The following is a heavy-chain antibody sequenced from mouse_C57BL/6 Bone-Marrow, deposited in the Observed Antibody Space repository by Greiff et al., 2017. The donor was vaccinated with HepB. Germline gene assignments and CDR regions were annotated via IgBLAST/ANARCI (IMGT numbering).Heavy chain of an antibody. Sequence: DVQLQESGPGLVKPSQSLSLTCSVTGYSITSGYYWNWIRQFPGNKLEWMGYISYDGSNNYNPSLKNRISITRDTSKNQFFLKLNSVTTEDTATYYCARDLYYYGSSWDWFAYWGQGTLVTVSA. CDR2: ISYDGSN. D-gene: IGHD1-1*01. CDR1: GYSITSGYY. J-gene: IGHJ3*01. V-gene: IGHV3-6*01. CDR3: ARDLYYYGSSWDWFAY.